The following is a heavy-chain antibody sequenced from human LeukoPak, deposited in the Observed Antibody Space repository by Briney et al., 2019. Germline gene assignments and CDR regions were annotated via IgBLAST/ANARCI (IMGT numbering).Heavy chain of an antibody. CDR1: GFTFSSYA. D-gene: IGHD2-15*01. Sequence: GGSLRLSCAASGFTFSSYAMSWVRQAPGKGLEWVSAISGSGGSTYYADSVKGRFTISRDNSKNTLYLQMNSLRAEDTAVYYCARTAYSCSGGSCSYDYWGQGTLVTVSS. CDR3: ARTAYSCSGGSCSYDY. V-gene: IGHV3-23*01. CDR2: ISGSGGST. J-gene: IGHJ4*02.